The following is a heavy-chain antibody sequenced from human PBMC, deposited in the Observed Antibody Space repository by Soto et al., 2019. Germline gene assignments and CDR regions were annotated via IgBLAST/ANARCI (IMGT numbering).Heavy chain of an antibody. CDR3: VRDRGYPDSFDI. J-gene: IGHJ3*02. CDR1: VFNFGPFW. CDR2: INSDGTTI. V-gene: IGHV3-74*01. D-gene: IGHD3-10*01. Sequence: PGESLKISCAASVFNFGPFWMHWVRQAPGKGLVWVSHINSDGTTIVYADSVKGRFTVSRDNAKNTLYLQMNSLRVEDTAVYFCVRDRGYPDSFDIWGPGTLVTVSS.